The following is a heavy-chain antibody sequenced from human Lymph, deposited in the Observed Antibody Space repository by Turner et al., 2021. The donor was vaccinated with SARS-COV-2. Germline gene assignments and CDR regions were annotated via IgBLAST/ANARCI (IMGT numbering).Heavy chain of an antibody. CDR3: ARSRDLQSMVRGVDPFDY. D-gene: IGHD3-10*01. J-gene: IGHJ4*02. CDR1: GYTFTGYY. Sequence: QVQLVQSGAEVKKPGASVKVSCKASGYTFTGYYIHWVRQAPGQGLEWMGWINPNSGGTNYAQRFQGRVTMTRDTSLSTAYMQLSRLRSDDTAGYYCARSRDLQSMVRGVDPFDYWGQGTLVTVSS. V-gene: IGHV1-2*02. CDR2: INPNSGGT.